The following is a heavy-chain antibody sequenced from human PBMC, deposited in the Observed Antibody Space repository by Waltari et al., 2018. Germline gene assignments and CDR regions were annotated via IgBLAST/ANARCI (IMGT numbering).Heavy chain of an antibody. V-gene: IGHV3-7*01. CDR2: IKQDGSEK. J-gene: IGHJ4*02. Sequence: EVQLVESGGGLVQPGGSLRLSCAASGFTFSSYWMTWVRQAPGKELDGVAQIKQDGSEKYYVDSVKGRFTISRDNAKNSLYLQMNSLRAEDTAVFYCARGGAYSGGDYWGQGTLVTVSS. CDR3: ARGGAYSGGDY. CDR1: GFTFSSYW. D-gene: IGHD2-15*01.